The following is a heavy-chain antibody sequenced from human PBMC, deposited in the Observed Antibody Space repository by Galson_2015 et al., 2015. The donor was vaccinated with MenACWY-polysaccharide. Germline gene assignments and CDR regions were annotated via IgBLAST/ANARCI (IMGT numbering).Heavy chain of an antibody. Sequence: SVKVSCKASGYTFTTYAMHWVRQAPGQRLEWMGWITTGNGDTRYSQKFQGRVTITRDTSASTAYMELSSLRSEDTAVYYCARDWNCRSTSCYFYGMDVWGQGTTVTVSS. J-gene: IGHJ6*02. CDR1: GYTFTTYA. D-gene: IGHD2-2*01. CDR2: ITTGNGDT. CDR3: ARDWNCRSTSCYFYGMDV. V-gene: IGHV1-3*04.